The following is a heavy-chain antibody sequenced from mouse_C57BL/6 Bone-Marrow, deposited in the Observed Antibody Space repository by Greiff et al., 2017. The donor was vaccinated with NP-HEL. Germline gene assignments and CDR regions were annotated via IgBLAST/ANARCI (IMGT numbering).Heavy chain of an antibody. D-gene: IGHD1-1*01. J-gene: IGHJ3*01. CDR3: ARWGYYGPWFAY. V-gene: IGHV1-81*01. CDR1: GYNFTSYG. CDR2: IYPRSGNT. Sequence: QVQLQQSGAELARPGASVKLSCKASGYNFTSYGISWVKQRTGQGLEWIGEIYPRSGNTYYNEKFKGKATLTADKSSSTAYMELRSLTSEDSAVYFCARWGYYGPWFAYWGQVTLVTVSA.